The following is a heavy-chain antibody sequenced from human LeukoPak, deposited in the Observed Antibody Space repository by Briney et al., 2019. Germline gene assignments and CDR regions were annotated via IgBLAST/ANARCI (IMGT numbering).Heavy chain of an antibody. V-gene: IGHV3-33*01. CDR1: GFTFSSYG. D-gene: IGHD5-18*01. CDR2: IWYGGSNK. J-gene: IGHJ2*01. CDR3: ARDGVIQLWENWYFDL. Sequence: GRSLRLSCAASGFTFSSYGMHWVRQAPGKGLEWVAVIWYGGSNKYYADSVKGRFTISRDNSKNTLYLQMNSLRAEDTAVYYCARDGVIQLWENWYFDLWGRGTLVTVSS.